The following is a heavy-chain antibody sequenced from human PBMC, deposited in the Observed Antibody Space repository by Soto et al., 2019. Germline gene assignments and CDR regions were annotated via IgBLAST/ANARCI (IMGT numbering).Heavy chain of an antibody. V-gene: IGHV3-30*02. Sequence: GGSLRLSCAASGFTFSSYGMHWVRQAPGKGLEWVAVIWYDGSNKYYADSVKGRFTISRDNSKSTLYLQMNSLRAEDTAVYYCAKGDYDFWSGNYMRWGQGTLVTVSS. CDR1: GFTFSSYG. J-gene: IGHJ4*02. CDR3: AKGDYDFWSGNYMR. CDR2: IWYDGSNK. D-gene: IGHD3-3*01.